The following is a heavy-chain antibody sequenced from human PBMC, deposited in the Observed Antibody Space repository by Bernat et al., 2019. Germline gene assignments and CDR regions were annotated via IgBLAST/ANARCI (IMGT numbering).Heavy chain of an antibody. Sequence: QVQLVQSGAEVKKPGASVKVSCKVSGYTLTELSMHWVRQAPGKGLEWMGGFDPEDGETIYAQKFQGRVTMTEDTSTDKAYMELSSLRSEDTAVYYCATGPMITMVRGAPNWYFDLWGRGTLVTVSS. V-gene: IGHV1-24*01. CDR2: FDPEDGET. J-gene: IGHJ2*01. CDR3: ATGPMITMVRGAPNWYFDL. D-gene: IGHD3-10*01. CDR1: GYTLTELS.